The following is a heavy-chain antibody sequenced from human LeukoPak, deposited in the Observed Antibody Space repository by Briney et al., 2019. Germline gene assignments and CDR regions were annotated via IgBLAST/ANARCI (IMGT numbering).Heavy chain of an antibody. CDR2: IYYSGST. J-gene: IGHJ6*03. CDR1: GGSISSSSYY. D-gene: IGHD3-22*01. Sequence: SETLTLTCTVSGGSISSSSYYWGWIRQPPGKGLEWIGYIYYSGSTNYNPSLKSRVTISVDTSKNQFSLKLSSVTAADTAVYYCARGMVINPAKGDYYMDVWGKGTTVTVSS. V-gene: IGHV4-61*05. CDR3: ARGMVINPAKGDYYMDV.